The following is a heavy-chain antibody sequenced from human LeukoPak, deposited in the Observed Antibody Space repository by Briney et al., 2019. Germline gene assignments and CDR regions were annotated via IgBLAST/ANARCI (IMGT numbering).Heavy chain of an antibody. J-gene: IGHJ4*02. V-gene: IGHV5-51*01. Sequence: GESLKISCKASGYSFNSHWIGWVRQVPGKGLEWMGVIYPSDSDTRYSPSFQGQVTISADKSISTAYLQWNSLKASDTAMYYCARHLELRALDYFAYWGQGTLVTVSS. CDR2: IYPSDSDT. CDR3: ARHLELRALDYFAY. CDR1: GYSFNSHW. D-gene: IGHD1-7*01.